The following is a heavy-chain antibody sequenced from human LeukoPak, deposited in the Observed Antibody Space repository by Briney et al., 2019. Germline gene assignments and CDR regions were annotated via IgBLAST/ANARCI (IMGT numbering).Heavy chain of an antibody. J-gene: IGHJ5*02. Sequence: ASVKVSCKASGYTFTSYYMHWVRQAPGQGLEWMGWINPNSGGTNYAQRFQGRVTMTRDTSITTAYMELSRLKSDDTAVYYCARVVGAPDSSWSRDWFDPWGQGTLVTVSS. CDR3: ARVVGAPDSSWSRDWFDP. CDR2: INPNSGGT. D-gene: IGHD6-13*01. CDR1: GYTFTSYY. V-gene: IGHV1-2*02.